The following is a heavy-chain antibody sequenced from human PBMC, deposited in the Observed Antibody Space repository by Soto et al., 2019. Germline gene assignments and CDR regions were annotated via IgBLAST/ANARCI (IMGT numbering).Heavy chain of an antibody. Sequence: KPGGSLRLSCAASGFTFSNAWMSWVRQAPGKGLEWVGRIKSKTDGGTTDYAAPVKGRFTISRDDSKNTLYLQMNSLKTEDTAVYYCTTERSWIQLWSFDYWGQGTLVTVSS. CDR3: TTERSWIQLWSFDY. V-gene: IGHV3-15*01. D-gene: IGHD5-18*01. CDR1: GFTFSNAW. J-gene: IGHJ4*02. CDR2: IKSKTDGGTT.